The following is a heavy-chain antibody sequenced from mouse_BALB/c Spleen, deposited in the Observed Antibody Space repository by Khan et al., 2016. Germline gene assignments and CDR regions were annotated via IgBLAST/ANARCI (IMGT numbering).Heavy chain of an antibody. CDR2: IAPANGNT. J-gene: IGHJ1*01. CDR1: GFNIKDTY. D-gene: IGHD4-1*01. CDR3: ADWDGCFDV. Sequence: EVQLQESGAELVKPGASVKLSCTASGFNIKDTYMHWVKQRPEQGLEWIGRIAPANGNTKYDPKFQGKATITAATYSNTAYLQLSSLTSADTSVSYCADWDGCFDVRSAGTTITSSS. V-gene: IGHV14-3*02.